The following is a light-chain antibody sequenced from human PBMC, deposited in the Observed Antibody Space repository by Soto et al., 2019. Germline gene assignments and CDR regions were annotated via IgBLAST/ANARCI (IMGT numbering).Light chain of an antibody. CDR2: KAY. Sequence: IQMTQSPSTRSASVGDRVTITCRASQSISDWLAWYQQKPGKAPKLLIYKAYSLESGVPSRFSGSGSGTEFNLTISSLQNDDFATYYCQQYNNLWTLGQGTKVDIK. J-gene: IGKJ1*01. V-gene: IGKV1-5*03. CDR1: QSISDW. CDR3: QQYNNLWT.